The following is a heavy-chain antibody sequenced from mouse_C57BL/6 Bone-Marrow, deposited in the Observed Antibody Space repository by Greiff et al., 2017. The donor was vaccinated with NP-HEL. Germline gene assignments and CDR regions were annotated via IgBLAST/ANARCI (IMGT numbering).Heavy chain of an antibody. CDR1: GYTFTDYY. D-gene: IGHD1-1*01. V-gene: IGHV1-26*01. J-gene: IGHJ2*01. CDR2: INPNNGGT. CDR3: ARLGEVRYYFDY. Sequence: VQLQQSGPELVKPGASVKISYKASGYTFTDYYMNWVKQSHGKSLEWIGDINPNNGGTSYNQKFKGKATLTVDKSSSTAYMELRSLTSEDSAVYYCARLGEVRYYFDYWGQGTTLTVSS.